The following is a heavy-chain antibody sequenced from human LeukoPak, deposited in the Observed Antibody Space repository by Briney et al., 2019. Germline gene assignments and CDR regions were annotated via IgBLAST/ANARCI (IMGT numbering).Heavy chain of an antibody. CDR1: GLTFSSSW. Sequence: GGSLRLSCAASGLTFSSSWMTWVRQTPGKGLEWVANINEDGSEKYYVDSVKGRSTISRDNAKNSLYLQMNSLRAEDTALYYCATDVGADWGQGTLVTVSS. J-gene: IGHJ4*02. V-gene: IGHV3-7*01. CDR2: INEDGSEK. CDR3: ATDVGAD.